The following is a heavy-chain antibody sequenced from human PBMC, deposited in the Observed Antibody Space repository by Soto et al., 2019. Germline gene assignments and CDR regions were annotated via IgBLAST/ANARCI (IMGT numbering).Heavy chain of an antibody. Sequence: QVQLRESGPGLVKPSQTLSLTCTVSGGSINSGGYYWNWIRQHPGKGLEWIGYMYYSGITYYNPFLTSRVITSADTSDNQFSLKLGSVTAADTAVYCCARGYRQSVYISSWVFDYLGQGTLGNVA. V-gene: IGHV4-31*03. CDR1: GGSINSGGYY. CDR3: ARGYRQSVYISSWVFDY. J-gene: IGHJ4*02. D-gene: IGHD6-13*01. CDR2: MYYSGIT.